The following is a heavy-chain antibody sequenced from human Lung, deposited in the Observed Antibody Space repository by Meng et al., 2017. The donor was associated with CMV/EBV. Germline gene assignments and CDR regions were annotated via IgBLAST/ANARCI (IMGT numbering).Heavy chain of an antibody. CDR1: GGSVSSGSYY. D-gene: IGHD6-13*01. V-gene: IGHV4-61*01. CDR3: AMGQQLVPGY. Sequence: LXCTVSGGSVSSGSYYWSWIRQPPGKGLEWIGYIYYSGSTNYNPSLKSRVTISVDTSKNQFSLKLSSVTAADTAVYYCAMGQQLVPGYGGQGTLVTLVS. J-gene: IGHJ4*02. CDR2: IYYSGST.